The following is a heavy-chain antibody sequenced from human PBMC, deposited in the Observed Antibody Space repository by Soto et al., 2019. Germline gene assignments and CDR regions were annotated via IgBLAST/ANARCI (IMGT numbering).Heavy chain of an antibody. V-gene: IGHV5-51*01. D-gene: IGHD3-22*01. CDR2: IYPGDSDT. CDR3: ARQDYDSNGYYYDDY. J-gene: IGHJ4*02. CDR1: GYSFTTYW. Sequence: PGESLKISCKGSGYSFTTYWIGWVRQMPGKGLEWMGIIYPGDSDTRYSPSFQGQVTISADKSISTAYLQWSSLKASDTAMYYFARQDYDSNGYYYDDYWGQGTLVTVSS.